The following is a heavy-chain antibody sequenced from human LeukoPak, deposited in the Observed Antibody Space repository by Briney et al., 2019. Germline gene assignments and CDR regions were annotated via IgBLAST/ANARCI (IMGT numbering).Heavy chain of an antibody. CDR2: ISNIGST. CDR1: GASISSYF. Sequence: SETLSLTCTVSGASISSYFWTWIRQSPGKGLEWIGYISNIGSTNYNPSLKSRVTIPGDTSKNQFSLKLSSVTAADTAVYYCTRDRSALDTWGQGTMVTVSS. J-gene: IGHJ3*02. CDR3: TRDRSALDT. V-gene: IGHV4-59*01.